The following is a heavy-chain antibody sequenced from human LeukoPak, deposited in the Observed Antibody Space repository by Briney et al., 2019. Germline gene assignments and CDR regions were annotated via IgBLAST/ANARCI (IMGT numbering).Heavy chain of an antibody. V-gene: IGHV1-18*01. CDR3: ARVMYSSGWSDSLNWFDP. CDR1: GYTFTSYG. Sequence: GASVKVSCKASGYTFTSYGISGVRQAPGQGLEWMGWISVYNGNTNYAQKFQGRVTMTTDTSTSTAYMELRSLRSDDTAVYYCARVMYSSGWSDSLNWFDPWGQGTLVTVSS. CDR2: ISVYNGNT. J-gene: IGHJ5*02. D-gene: IGHD6-19*01.